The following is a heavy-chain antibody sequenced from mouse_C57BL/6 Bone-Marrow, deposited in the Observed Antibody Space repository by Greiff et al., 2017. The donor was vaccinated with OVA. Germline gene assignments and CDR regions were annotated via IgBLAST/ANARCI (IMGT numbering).Heavy chain of an antibody. D-gene: IGHD2-5*01. CDR2: IYPGNSDT. CDR3: TREVYYSNYGWYFDV. J-gene: IGHJ1*03. V-gene: IGHV1-5*01. CDR1: GYTFTSYW. Sequence: VQLQQSGTVLARPGASVKMSCKTSGYTFTSYWMHWVKQRPGQGLEWIGAIYPGNSDTSYNQKFKGKAKLTADTSASTAYMELSSLTNEDSAVYYCTREVYYSNYGWYFDVWGTGTTVTVSS.